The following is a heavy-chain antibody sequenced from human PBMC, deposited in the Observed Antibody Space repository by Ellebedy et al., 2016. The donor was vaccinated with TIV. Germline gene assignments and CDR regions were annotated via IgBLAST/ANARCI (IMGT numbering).Heavy chain of an antibody. CDR2: INPYNGNT. Sequence: AASVKVSCKASGYTFTSYGISWVRQAPGQGLEWMGWINPYNGNTNYVQKLQDRVTMTTDTSTSTAYMELRSLRSDDAAVYYCARDGPWGYHWSDPWGQGTLVTVSS. V-gene: IGHV1-18*01. J-gene: IGHJ5*02. D-gene: IGHD3-16*02. CDR3: ARDGPWGYHWSDP. CDR1: GYTFTSYG.